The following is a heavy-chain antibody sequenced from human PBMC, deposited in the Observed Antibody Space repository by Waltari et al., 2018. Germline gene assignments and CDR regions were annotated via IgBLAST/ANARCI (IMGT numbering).Heavy chain of an antibody. D-gene: IGHD3-3*01. CDR3: ARVPLYDFWSGYNDY. CDR2: ISSSSSYI. V-gene: IGHV3-21*01. Sequence: EVQLVESGGGLVKPGGSLRLSCAASGFTFSSYSMNWVRQAPGKGLEWVSSISSSSSYIYYADSVKGRFTISRDNAKNSLYLQMNSLRAEDTAVYYCARVPLYDFWSGYNDYWGQGTLVTVSS. CDR1: GFTFSSYS. J-gene: IGHJ4*02.